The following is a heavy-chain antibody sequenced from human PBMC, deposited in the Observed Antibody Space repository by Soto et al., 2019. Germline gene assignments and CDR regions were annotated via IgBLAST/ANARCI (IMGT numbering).Heavy chain of an antibody. CDR1: GESISSSSYY. Sequence: SETLSLTCIVSGESISSSSYYWGWIRQPPGKGLEWIGSIYYSGRTYYNPSFKSRVTISMDTSKNQFSLKLSSVTATDTAVYYCARQRTTVVTQAYFDHWGQGALATVSS. CDR2: IYYSGRT. D-gene: IGHD2-21*02. J-gene: IGHJ4*02. V-gene: IGHV4-39*01. CDR3: ARQRTTVVTQAYFDH.